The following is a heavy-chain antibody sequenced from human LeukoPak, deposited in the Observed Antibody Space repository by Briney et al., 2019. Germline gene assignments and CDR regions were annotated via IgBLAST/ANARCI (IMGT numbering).Heavy chain of an antibody. CDR1: GGSISSSSYY. D-gene: IGHD6-13*01. J-gene: IGHJ5*02. Sequence: ETLSLTCTVSGGSISSSSYYWGWIRQPPGKGLEWIGDISYSGSTYYNPSLKSRVTISVDTSKNQFSLELSSVTATDTAVYYCASGGSSSWYRWFDPWGQGTLVTVSS. V-gene: IGHV4-39*01. CDR2: ISYSGST. CDR3: ASGGSSSWYRWFDP.